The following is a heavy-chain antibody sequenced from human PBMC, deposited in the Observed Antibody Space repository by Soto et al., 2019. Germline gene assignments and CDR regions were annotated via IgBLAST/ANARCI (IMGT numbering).Heavy chain of an antibody. CDR2: ISGSGGST. CDR3: AKDEGGLGGVAGTYY. CDR1: GFTFSSYA. J-gene: IGHJ4*02. V-gene: IGHV3-23*01. Sequence: EVQLLESGGGLVQPGGSLRLSCAASGFTFSSYAMSWVRQAPGKGLEWVSAISGSGGSTYYADSVKGRFTISRDNSNNTLYMQMNGVRAEDTAVYYCAKDEGGLGGVAGTYYWGEGTLVTVSS. D-gene: IGHD6-19*01.